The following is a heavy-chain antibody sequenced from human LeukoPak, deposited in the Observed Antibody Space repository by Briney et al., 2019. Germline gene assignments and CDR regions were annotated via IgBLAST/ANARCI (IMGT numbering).Heavy chain of an antibody. D-gene: IGHD2/OR15-2a*01. CDR3: ASFRPLADY. J-gene: IGHJ4*02. CDR2: IYYSGST. Sequence: SETLSLTCTVSGGSISSSSYYWGWIRQPPGKGLEWIGSIYYSGSTYYNPSLKSRVTISVDTSKNQFSLKLSSVTAADTAVYYCASFRPLADYWGQGTLVTVSS. CDR1: GGSISSSSYY. V-gene: IGHV4-39*01.